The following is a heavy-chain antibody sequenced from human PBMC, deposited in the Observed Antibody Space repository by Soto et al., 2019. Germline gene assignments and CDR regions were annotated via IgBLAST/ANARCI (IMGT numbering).Heavy chain of an antibody. V-gene: IGHV3-21*01. CDR3: PRGGLGVVGAGTSRLEE. CDR2: INIHITYI. D-gene: IGHD2-15*01. Sequence: EVSLRRSCAHSGCTFGSHGMFSVHQSPGKGLEWVSSINIHITYIFYGDSVKGRFAISRYNAKNSLYLQMDSLRAYDTAVYYSPRGGLGVVGAGTSRLEEWGQGTVVSVAS. J-gene: IGHJ4*02. CDR1: GCTFGSHG.